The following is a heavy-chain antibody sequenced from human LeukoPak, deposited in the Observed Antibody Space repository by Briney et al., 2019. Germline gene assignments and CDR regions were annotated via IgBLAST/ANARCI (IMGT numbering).Heavy chain of an antibody. CDR3: AKVGLRDIVVVPAARRYYFDY. CDR2: NSGSGGST. V-gene: IGHV3-23*01. J-gene: IGHJ4*02. D-gene: IGHD2-2*01. CDR1: GFTFSSYA. Sequence: GGSLRLSCAASGFTFSSYAMSWVRQAPGKGLECVSANSGSGGSTYYADSVKGRFTISRDNSKNTLYLQMNSLRAEDTAVYYCAKVGLRDIVVVPAARRYYFDYWGQGTLVTVSS.